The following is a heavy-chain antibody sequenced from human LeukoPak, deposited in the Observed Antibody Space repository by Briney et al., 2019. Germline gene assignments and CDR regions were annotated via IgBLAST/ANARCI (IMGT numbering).Heavy chain of an antibody. Sequence: SETLSLTCTVSDDSISDYYRGWIRQPPGKGLEWIGYFYNSGRSTYNPSLKSRVTISADTSKNHFSLKLNSVTTADTAVYYCARGSPHGSGSYYNAFDYWGQGTLVTVSS. V-gene: IGHV4-59*01. D-gene: IGHD3-10*01. CDR3: ARGSPHGSGSYYNAFDY. J-gene: IGHJ4*02. CDR2: FYNSGRS. CDR1: DDSISDYY.